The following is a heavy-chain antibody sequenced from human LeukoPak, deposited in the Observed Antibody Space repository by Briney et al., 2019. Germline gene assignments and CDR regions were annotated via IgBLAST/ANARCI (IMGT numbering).Heavy chain of an antibody. D-gene: IGHD2-21*01. V-gene: IGHV3-15*01. Sequence: GGSLRLSCAASGFIITNAWMTWVRQAPGKGLEWVGRVKTKSDGGTIDYAASVKGRFTISRDDSKNTLFLQMNSLKIEDTAVYYCTTVSGGGDCYRYWGQGILVTVSS. J-gene: IGHJ4*02. CDR1: GFIITNAW. CDR2: VKTKSDGGTI. CDR3: TTVSGGGDCYRY.